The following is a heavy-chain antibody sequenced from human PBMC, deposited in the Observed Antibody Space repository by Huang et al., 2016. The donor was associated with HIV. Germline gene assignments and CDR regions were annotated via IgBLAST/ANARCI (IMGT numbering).Heavy chain of an antibody. J-gene: IGHJ4*02. D-gene: IGHD3-10*01. CDR2: IYYSGDT. CDR3: ARHFGSWSGYFDS. CDR1: GGSITDSNYY. V-gene: IGHV4-39*01. Sequence: QLQLQESGPGLVRPSETLSLICTVSGGSITDSNYYWGWIRQPPGKGPEWIGSIYYSGDTHYNPSLKRRVTMSVDTSKNRFSLDIRSVAVADTAIYYCARHFGSWSGYFDSWGQGTLVPVSS.